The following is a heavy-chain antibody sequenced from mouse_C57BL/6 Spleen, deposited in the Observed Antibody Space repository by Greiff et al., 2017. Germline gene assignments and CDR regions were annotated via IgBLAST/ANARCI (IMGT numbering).Heavy chain of an antibody. J-gene: IGHJ2*01. Sequence: QVHVKQPGAELVRPGTSVKLSCKASGYTFTSYWMHWVKQRPGQGLEWIGVIDPSDSYTNYNQKFKGKATLTVDTSSSTAYMQLSSLTSEDSAVYYCASYPDFDYWGQGTTLTVSS. V-gene: IGHV1-59*01. CDR2: IDPSDSYT. CDR1: GYTFTSYW. CDR3: ASYPDFDY. D-gene: IGHD5-5*01.